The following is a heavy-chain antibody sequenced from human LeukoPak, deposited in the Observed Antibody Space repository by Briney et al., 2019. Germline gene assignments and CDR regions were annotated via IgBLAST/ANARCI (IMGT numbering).Heavy chain of an antibody. CDR3: AGIDSSGYYYLVY. J-gene: IGHJ4*02. Sequence: SSETLSLTCTVSGGSISSSSYYWGWIRQPPGRGLEWIGSIYYSGSTYYNPSLKSRVTISVDTSKNQFSLKLSSVTAADTAVYYCAGIDSSGYYYLVYWGQGTLVTVSS. CDR1: GGSISSSSYY. V-gene: IGHV4-39*07. D-gene: IGHD3-22*01. CDR2: IYYSGST.